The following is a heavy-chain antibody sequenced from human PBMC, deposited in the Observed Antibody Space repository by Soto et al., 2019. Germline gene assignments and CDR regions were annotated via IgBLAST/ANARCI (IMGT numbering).Heavy chain of an antibody. Sequence: EVQLVDSGGGLVQPGRSLRLSCTGSGFIFGDYAVSWVRQAPGKGLEWVGFMRSKAYGATTEYAASVKGRFSISRDDSKRVAYLQMNSLKIEDTAVYYCSRDLLGGSGTYWRYWGQGTLVTVSS. CDR3: SRDLLGGSGTYWRY. CDR1: GFIFGDYA. CDR2: MRSKAYGATT. J-gene: IGHJ4*02. D-gene: IGHD3-10*01. V-gene: IGHV3-49*04.